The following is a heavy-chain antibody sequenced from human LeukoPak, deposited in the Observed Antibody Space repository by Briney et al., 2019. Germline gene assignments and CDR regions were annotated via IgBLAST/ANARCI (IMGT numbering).Heavy chain of an antibody. CDR3: ARSYDYVWGSYPDY. CDR1: GGSISSGDYY. J-gene: IGHJ4*02. V-gene: IGHV4-30-4*08. CDR2: INHSGST. D-gene: IGHD3-16*02. Sequence: PSQTLSLTCTVSGGSISSGDYYWSWIRQPPGKGLEWIGEINHSGSTNYNPSLKSRVTISVDTSKNQFSLKLSSVTAADTAVYYCARSYDYVWGSYPDYWGQGTLVTVSS.